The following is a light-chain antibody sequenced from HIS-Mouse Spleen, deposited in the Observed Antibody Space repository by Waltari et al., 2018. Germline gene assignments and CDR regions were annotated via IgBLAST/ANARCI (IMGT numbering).Light chain of an antibody. J-gene: IGLJ2*01. V-gene: IGLV2-23*01. CDR1: SSHVGSYNL. Sequence: QSALTQPASVSGSPGQSITIPCTGTSSHVGSYNLVSWYQQHPGKAPKLMIYEGSKRPSGVSNRFSGSKSGNTASLTISGLQAEDEADYYCCSYAGSSFVVFGGGTKLTVL. CDR2: EGS. CDR3: CSYAGSSFVV.